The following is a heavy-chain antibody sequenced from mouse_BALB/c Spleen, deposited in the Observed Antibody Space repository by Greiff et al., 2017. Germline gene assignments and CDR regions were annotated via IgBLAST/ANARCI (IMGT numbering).Heavy chain of an antibody. CDR1: GFTFSNYW. CDR3: TSTATGY. D-gene: IGHD1-2*01. CDR2: IRLKSNNYAT. J-gene: IGHJ2*01. Sequence: EVQLVESGGGLVQPGGSMKLSCVASGFTFSNYWMNWVRQSPEKGLEWVAEIRLKSNNYATHYAESVKGRFTISRDDSKSSVYLQMNNLRAEDTGIYYCTSTATGYWGQGTTLTVSS. V-gene: IGHV6-6*02.